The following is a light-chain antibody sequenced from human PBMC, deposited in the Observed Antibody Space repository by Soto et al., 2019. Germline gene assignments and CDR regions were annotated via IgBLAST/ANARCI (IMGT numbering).Light chain of an antibody. V-gene: IGLV2-23*01. CDR2: EGS. J-gene: IGLJ1*01. Sequence: QSALTQPASVSASPGQSITISCTGTSSDVGSSNLVSWYQHHPGKAPKLIIYEGSRRPSGVSGRFSGSKSGNTASLTISGLQADDEADYYCCSFVRSITFDAFGTGTKVTVL. CDR1: SSDVGSSNL. CDR3: CSFVRSITFDA.